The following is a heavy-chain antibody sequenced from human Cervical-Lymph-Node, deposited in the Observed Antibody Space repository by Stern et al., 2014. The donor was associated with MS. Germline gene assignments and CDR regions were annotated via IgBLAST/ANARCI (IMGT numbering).Heavy chain of an antibody. D-gene: IGHD3-3*01. V-gene: IGHV1-24*01. CDR3: ATDRDDFRSGYSAPTKGYGLDV. CDR1: GYTLTELS. Sequence: VQLVQSGAEVKKPGASVKVSCKVSGYTLTELSMHRVRQAPGKGLEWMGGFDPEDGETLYAQKFQGRVTMTEDTSTDTAFMELSRLRSEDTAVYYCATDRDDFRSGYSAPTKGYGLDVWGQGTTVTVTS. CDR2: FDPEDGET. J-gene: IGHJ6*02.